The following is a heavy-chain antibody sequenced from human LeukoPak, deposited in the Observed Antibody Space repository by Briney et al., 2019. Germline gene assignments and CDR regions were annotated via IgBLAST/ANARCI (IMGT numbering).Heavy chain of an antibody. CDR3: ARRLTAPDAFDI. D-gene: IGHD5-18*01. CDR1: GYSFTSYW. J-gene: IGHJ3*02. V-gene: IGHV5-10-1*01. Sequence: GESLKISCKGSGYSFTSYWISWVRQMPGKGLEWMGRIDPSDSYTNYSPPFQGHVTISADKSISTAYLQWSSLKASDTAMYYCARRLTAPDAFDIWGQGTMVTVSS. CDR2: IDPSDSYT.